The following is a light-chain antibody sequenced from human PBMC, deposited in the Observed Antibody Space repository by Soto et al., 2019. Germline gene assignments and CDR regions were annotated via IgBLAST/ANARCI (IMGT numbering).Light chain of an antibody. V-gene: IGKV1-33*01. CDR3: QHYDTLVLT. Sequence: DIQMTQSPSSLSASVGDSVTITCQASQDIGNFLNWYQQRPGQAPKLLIYDVSNLQSGVPSRYSRSGSGTHFSLTIRSLQPEDVAIYFCQHYDTLVLTFGGGTKVEIK. CDR1: QDIGNF. CDR2: DVS. J-gene: IGKJ4*01.